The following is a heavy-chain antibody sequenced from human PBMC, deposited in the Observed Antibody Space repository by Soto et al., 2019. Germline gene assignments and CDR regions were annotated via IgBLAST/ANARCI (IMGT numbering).Heavy chain of an antibody. J-gene: IGHJ4*02. CDR3: ARPRTTGATKGYDY. D-gene: IGHD1-1*01. CDR2: IIPIFGIV. Sequence: QVQLVQSGAEVKKPGSSVKVSCKASGGTFSSYPLSWVRQAPGQGLEWMGGIIPIFGIVNSAQKFQGRDSITADESTSPAFMERTSLTSEDTAVYSCARPRTTGATKGYDYWGQGTLVTVSA. V-gene: IGHV1-69*01. CDR1: GGTFSSYP.